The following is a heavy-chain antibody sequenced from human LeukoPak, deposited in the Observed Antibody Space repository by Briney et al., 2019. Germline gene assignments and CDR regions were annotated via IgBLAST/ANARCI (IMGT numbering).Heavy chain of an antibody. CDR3: AKEGAVLGDYYYYYLDV. D-gene: IGHD3-16*01. CDR2: IRYDGSNK. CDR1: GFTFSSYG. V-gene: IGHV3-30*02. J-gene: IGHJ6*03. Sequence: PGGSLRLSCAASGFTFSSYGMHWVRQAPGKGLEWVAFIRYDGSNKYYADSVKGRFTISRDNSKNTLYLQMNSLRAEDTAVYYCAKEGAVLGDYYYYYLDVWGKGTTVTVSS.